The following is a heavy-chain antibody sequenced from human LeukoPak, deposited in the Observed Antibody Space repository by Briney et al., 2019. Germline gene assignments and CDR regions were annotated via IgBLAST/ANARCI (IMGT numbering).Heavy chain of an antibody. V-gene: IGHV3-23*01. J-gene: IGHJ4*02. CDR3: AKDSSQGGDYFDY. CDR1: GFTFSSYA. Sequence: GGSLRLSCAASGFTFSSYAMTWVRQAPGKGLEWVSSIDGSGDATYYADSVKGRFTISRDNSKNTLFLQMNSLRAEDTALYYCAKDSSQGGDYFDYWGQGTLVTVSS. D-gene: IGHD3-16*01. CDR2: IDGSGDAT.